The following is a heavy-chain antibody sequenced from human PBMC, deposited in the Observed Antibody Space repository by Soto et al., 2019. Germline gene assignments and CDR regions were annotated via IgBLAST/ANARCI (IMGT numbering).Heavy chain of an antibody. CDR2: IIPIFGTA. V-gene: IGHV1-69*13. Sequence: SVRVSCKASGGTFSSYAISWVRQAPGQGLEWMGGIIPIFGTANYAQKFQGRVTITADESTSTAYMELSSLRSEDTAVYYCARDSRYGDYVLDYWGQGTLVTVSS. D-gene: IGHD4-17*01. CDR1: GGTFSSYA. CDR3: ARDSRYGDYVLDY. J-gene: IGHJ4*02.